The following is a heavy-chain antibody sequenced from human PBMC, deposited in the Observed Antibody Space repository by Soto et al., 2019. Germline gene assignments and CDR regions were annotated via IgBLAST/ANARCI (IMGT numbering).Heavy chain of an antibody. J-gene: IGHJ4*02. CDR3: ARDYYDSRGYYPDS. CDR1: GFSFSSYG. Sequence: QVQLVESGGGVVQPGRSLRLSCTASGFSFSSYGMHWVRQAPGKGLEWVAVISYDGSNKYYADSVKGRFTISRDNSKNTLYLQMNSLRAEDTAVYYCARDYYDSRGYYPDSWGQGTLVTVSS. D-gene: IGHD3-22*01. V-gene: IGHV3-30*03. CDR2: ISYDGSNK.